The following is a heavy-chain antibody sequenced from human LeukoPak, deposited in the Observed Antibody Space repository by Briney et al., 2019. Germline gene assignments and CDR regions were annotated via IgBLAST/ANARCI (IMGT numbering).Heavy chain of an antibody. D-gene: IGHD2-21*01. CDR1: GGSISSGGYY. CDR3: AGGPGGDYFDY. CDR2: IYYSGST. V-gene: IGHV4-31*03. J-gene: IGHJ4*02. Sequence: PSETLSLTCTVSGGSISSGGYYWSWIRQHPGKGLEWIGYIYYSGSTYYNPSLKSRVTVSVDTSKNQFSLKLSSVTAADTAVYYCAGGPGGDYFDYWGQGTLVTVSS.